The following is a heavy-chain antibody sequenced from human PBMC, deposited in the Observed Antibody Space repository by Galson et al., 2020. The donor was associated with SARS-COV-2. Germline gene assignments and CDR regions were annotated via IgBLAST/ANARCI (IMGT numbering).Heavy chain of an antibody. CDR2: IYPTGRT. Sequence: ASETLSIPCTVSAASINYYYWSWIRPHPGKGPEWIGHIYPTGRTKYNHSLRSRVIISIDTSKKQFYLKLSSVTAADTAVYYCARVGPETSVIDYYGLDVWGQGTTVTVSS. CDR1: AASINYYY. D-gene: IGHD2-21*01. J-gene: IGHJ6*01. V-gene: IGHV4-59*01. CDR3: ARVGPETSVIDYYGLDV.